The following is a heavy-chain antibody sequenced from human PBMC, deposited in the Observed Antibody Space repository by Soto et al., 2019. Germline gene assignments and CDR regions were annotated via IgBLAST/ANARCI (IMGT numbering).Heavy chain of an antibody. CDR3: ARGRWERVAYLMDV. Sequence: PSETLSLTCAVSGGSISSGGYSWSWIRQPPGKGLEWIGYIYHSGSTYYNPSLKSRVTISVDRSKNQFSLKLSSVTAADTAVYYCARGRWERVAYLMDVWGQATKVTVSS. D-gene: IGHD1-26*01. J-gene: IGHJ6*02. CDR1: GGSISSGGYS. CDR2: IYHSGST. V-gene: IGHV4-30-2*01.